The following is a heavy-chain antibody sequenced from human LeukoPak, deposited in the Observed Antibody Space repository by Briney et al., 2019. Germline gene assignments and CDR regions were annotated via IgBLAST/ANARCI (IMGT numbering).Heavy chain of an antibody. Sequence: GGSLRLSCAASGFTFSSYAMSWVRQAPGKGLEWVSGISGSGGSIYYADSVKGRFTISRDNSKNTLYLQMNSLRAEDTAVYYCANGHQDYYDSSGYFFFDYWGQGTLVTVSS. J-gene: IGHJ4*02. D-gene: IGHD3-22*01. CDR1: GFTFSSYA. CDR2: ISGSGGSI. V-gene: IGHV3-23*01. CDR3: ANGHQDYYDSSGYFFFDY.